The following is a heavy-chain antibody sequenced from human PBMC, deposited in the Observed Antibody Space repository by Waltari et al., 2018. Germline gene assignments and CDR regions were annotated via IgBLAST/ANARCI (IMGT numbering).Heavy chain of an antibody. J-gene: IGHJ4*02. CDR3: ARALTTPNDY. CDR1: GFTISRFG. Sequence: EVQLVESGGGLVKPGGSLRLSCAASGFTISRFGMSWVRQAPGKGLEWVSSTTNSYTYRYYADSVKGRFTVSIDNAKNSLYLQMNSLRADDTAVYFCARALTTPNDYWGQGTLVTVSS. CDR2: TTNSYTYR. D-gene: IGHD4-17*01. V-gene: IGHV3-21*03.